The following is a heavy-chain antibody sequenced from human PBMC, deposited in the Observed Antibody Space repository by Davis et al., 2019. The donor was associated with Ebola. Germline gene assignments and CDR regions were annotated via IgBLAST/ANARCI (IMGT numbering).Heavy chain of an antibody. J-gene: IGHJ3*01. D-gene: IGHD5-12*01. CDR1: GGSFSTYY. CDR2: VYYGGTT. V-gene: IGHV4-59*12. Sequence: GSLRLSCTVSGGSFSTYYWSWIRQPPGKGLEWIGCVYYGGTTNYNPSLKSRVTIDIDTAKNQFSLRLGSLTAADTAVYYCARAIAPSINDAFDVWGQGTMVTVSS. CDR3: ARAIAPSINDAFDV.